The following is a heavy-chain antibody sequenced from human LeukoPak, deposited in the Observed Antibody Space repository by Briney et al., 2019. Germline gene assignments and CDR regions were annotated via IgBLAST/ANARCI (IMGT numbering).Heavy chain of an antibody. J-gene: IGHJ5*02. CDR3: AKDRIVVVPAAIDDWFDP. D-gene: IGHD2-2*02. V-gene: IGHV3-33*06. Sequence: GGSLRLSCAASGFTFSSYGMHWVRQAPGKGPEWVAVIWYDGSNKYYADSVKGRFTISRDNSKNTLYLQMNSLRAEDTAVYYCAKDRIVVVPAAIDDWFDPWGQGTLVTVSS. CDR1: GFTFSSYG. CDR2: IWYDGSNK.